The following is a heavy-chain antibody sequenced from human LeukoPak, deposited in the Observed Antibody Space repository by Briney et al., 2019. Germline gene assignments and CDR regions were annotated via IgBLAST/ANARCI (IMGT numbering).Heavy chain of an antibody. J-gene: IGHJ2*01. CDR3: ARHVGALGWYFDL. Sequence: SETLSLTCTVSGGSVSSGDYYWSWIRQPPGKGLEWIGSVYHSGETYYNPSLNSRVTISVDTSRNQFSLKLSSVTAADTAVYYCARHVGALGWYFDLWGRGTLVTVSS. CDR1: GGSVSSGDYY. D-gene: IGHD1-26*01. V-gene: IGHV4-30-2*03. CDR2: VYHSGET.